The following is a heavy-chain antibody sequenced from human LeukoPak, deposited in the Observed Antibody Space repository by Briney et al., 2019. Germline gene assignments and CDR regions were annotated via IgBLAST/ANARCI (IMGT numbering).Heavy chain of an antibody. Sequence: ASVKVSFKASGYTFTSYYIHWVRQAPGQGLEWMGVFNPSGGPTTYAQRFQGRVTMTTDTSANTAYMELGSLRSDDTAVYYCARGLLTARARDAFDIWGQGTMVTVSS. V-gene: IGHV1-46*01. CDR3: ARGLLTARARDAFDI. CDR2: FNPSGGPT. CDR1: GYTFTSYY. D-gene: IGHD7-27*01. J-gene: IGHJ3*02.